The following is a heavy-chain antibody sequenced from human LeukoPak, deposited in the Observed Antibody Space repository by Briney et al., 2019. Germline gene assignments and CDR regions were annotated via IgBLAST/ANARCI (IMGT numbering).Heavy chain of an antibody. D-gene: IGHD1-26*01. CDR2: ISPNSGGT. Sequence: ASVKVSCKASGYTFTTYYIHWVRQAPGQGLEWMGWISPNSGGTNYAQNFQGRVTLTRDTSITTAYMELSRLTSDDAAVYYCAREFSGYIDFWGQGTLVTVSS. V-gene: IGHV1-2*02. CDR1: GYTFTTYY. J-gene: IGHJ4*02. CDR3: AREFSGYIDF.